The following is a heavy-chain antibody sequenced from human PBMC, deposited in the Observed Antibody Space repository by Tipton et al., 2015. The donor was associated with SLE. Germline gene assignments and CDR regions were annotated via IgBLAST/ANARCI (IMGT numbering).Heavy chain of an antibody. CDR1: GGSISSYY. D-gene: IGHD1-1*01. J-gene: IGHJ3*02. V-gene: IGHV4-59*01. CDR2: IYYSGST. CDR3: ARDQGTAGAFDI. Sequence: TLSLTCTVSGGSISSYYWSWIRQPPGKGLEWIGYIYYSGSTNYNPSLKSRVTISVDTSKNQFSLKLSSVTAADTAVYYCARDQGTAGAFDIWGRGTMVTVSS.